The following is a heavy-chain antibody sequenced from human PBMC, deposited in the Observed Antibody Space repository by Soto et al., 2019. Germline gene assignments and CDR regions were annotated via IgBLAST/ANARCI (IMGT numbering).Heavy chain of an antibody. J-gene: IGHJ4*02. D-gene: IGHD2-15*01. CDR3: VIDLGYFDF. CDR2: PIPILGRA. Sequence: QVQLVQSGTEVKKPGSSVAVSCQASAGTFTNHSLSWVRQAPGQGLEWMGRPIPILGRADYSPKFQGRLTLTVDKSTSTADMELSSLTSEDTAVYYCVIDLGYFDFWGQGTLVTVSS. V-gene: IGHV1-69*02. CDR1: AGTFTNHS.